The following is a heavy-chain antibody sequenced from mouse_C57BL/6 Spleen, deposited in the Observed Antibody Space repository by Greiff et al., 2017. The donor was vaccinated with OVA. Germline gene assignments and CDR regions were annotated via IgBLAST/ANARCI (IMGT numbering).Heavy chain of an antibody. J-gene: IGHJ1*03. CDR1: GFSLTSYG. V-gene: IGHV2-5*01. CDR3: AKNDYGSSYWYFDV. CDR2: IWRGGST. Sequence: VQRVESGPGLVQPSQSLSITCTVSGFSLTSYGVHWVRQSPGKGLEWLGVIWRGGSTDYNAAFMSRLSITKDNSKSQVFFKMNSLQADDTAIYYCAKNDYGSSYWYFDVWGTGTTVTVSS. D-gene: IGHD1-1*01.